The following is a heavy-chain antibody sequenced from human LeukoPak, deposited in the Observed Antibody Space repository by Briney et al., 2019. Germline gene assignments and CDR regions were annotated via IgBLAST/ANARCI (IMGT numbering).Heavy chain of an antibody. CDR2: IYSGGST. Sequence: GGSLRLSCAASGFTISSNYMSWVRQAPGKGLEWVSVIYSGGSTYYADSVKGRCTISRDNSKNTLYLQMNSLRAEDTAVYYCARVKGNPTYFDYWGQGTLVTVSS. V-gene: IGHV3-53*01. CDR1: GFTISSNY. D-gene: IGHD4-23*01. CDR3: ARVKGNPTYFDY. J-gene: IGHJ4*02.